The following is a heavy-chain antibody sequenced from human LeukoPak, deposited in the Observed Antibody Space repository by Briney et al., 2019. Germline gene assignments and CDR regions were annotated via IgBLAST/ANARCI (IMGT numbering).Heavy chain of an antibody. CDR1: GGSFSGYY. Sequence: SETLSLTCAVYGGSFSGYYWSWIRQPPGKGLEWIGEINHSGSTNYNPSLKSRVPISVDTSKNHFSLKLSSATAADTAVYYCASLYSSSWYYFDYWGQGTLVTVSS. CDR2: INHSGST. J-gene: IGHJ4*02. V-gene: IGHV4-34*01. CDR3: ASLYSSSWYYFDY. D-gene: IGHD6-13*01.